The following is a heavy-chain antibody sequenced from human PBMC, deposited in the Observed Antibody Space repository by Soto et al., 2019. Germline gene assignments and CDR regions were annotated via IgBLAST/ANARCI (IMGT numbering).Heavy chain of an antibody. Sequence: QVQLQESGPGLVKPSQTLSLTCTVSGGSISSGGYYWSWIRQHPGKGVEWSGCIYYTGITYYDPSLKSRVTISVDTSQNQFSRRLSSVTAADTAVYYCARSPDYWGHGTLVTVSS. CDR1: GGSISSGGYY. V-gene: IGHV4-31*03. CDR3: ARSPDY. J-gene: IGHJ4*01. CDR2: IYYTGIT.